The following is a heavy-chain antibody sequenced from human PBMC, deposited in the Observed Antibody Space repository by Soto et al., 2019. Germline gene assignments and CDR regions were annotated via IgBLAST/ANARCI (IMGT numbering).Heavy chain of an antibody. Sequence: TLSLTCTVSGGSISSYYWSWIRQPPGKGLEWIGYIYYSGSTNYNPSLKSRVTISVDTSKNQFSLKLSSVTAADTAVYYCAREGGRYYDFWSGYPPGSGMDVSGQGTTVTVSS. J-gene: IGHJ6*02. D-gene: IGHD3-3*01. CDR2: IYYSGST. CDR3: AREGGRYYDFWSGYPPGSGMDV. CDR1: GGSISSYY. V-gene: IGHV4-59*01.